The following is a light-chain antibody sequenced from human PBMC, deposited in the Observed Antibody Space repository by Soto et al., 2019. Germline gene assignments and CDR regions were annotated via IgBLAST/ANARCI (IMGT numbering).Light chain of an antibody. J-gene: IGKJ2*01. CDR2: GAS. CDR3: QQYNDWPPYT. CDR1: QTVSSN. Sequence: EIVMTQSPATLSVSPGERATLSCRASQTVSSNLAWYQQRPGQAPRLLIYGASTRATGIPDRFSGSGSGTEFTPTISSLQSEDFAVYYCQQYNDWPPYTFGQGTKLEIK. V-gene: IGKV3-15*01.